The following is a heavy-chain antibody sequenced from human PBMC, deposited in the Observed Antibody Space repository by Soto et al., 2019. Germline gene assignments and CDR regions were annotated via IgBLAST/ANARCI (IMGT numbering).Heavy chain of an antibody. J-gene: IGHJ6*02. V-gene: IGHV3-74*01. CDR1: GFTFSSYW. CDR2: INSDGSST. Sequence: PGGSLRLSFAASGFTFSSYWMHWVRQAPGKGLVWVSRINSDGSSTSYADSVKGRFTISRDNAKNTLYLQMNSLRAEDTAVYYCARSLRIAVAATRDYYYGMDVWGQGTTVTVSS. D-gene: IGHD6-19*01. CDR3: ARSLRIAVAATRDYYYGMDV.